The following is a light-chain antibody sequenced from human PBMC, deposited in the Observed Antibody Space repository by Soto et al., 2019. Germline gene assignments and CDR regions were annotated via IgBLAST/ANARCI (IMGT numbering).Light chain of an antibody. Sequence: EPVLTQSPATLSLSSGESATLXXRSSQSVSSYLAWYQQKPGQAPRLXXYDASNRATGVPARFSGSGSGTDFTLTISSLEPEDFAVYYCQQRSNWPSITFGQGTRLEIK. CDR3: QQRSNWPSIT. V-gene: IGKV3-11*01. CDR1: QSVSSY. J-gene: IGKJ5*01. CDR2: DAS.